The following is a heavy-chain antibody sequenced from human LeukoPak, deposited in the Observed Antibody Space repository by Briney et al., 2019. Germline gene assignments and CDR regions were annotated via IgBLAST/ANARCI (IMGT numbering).Heavy chain of an antibody. Sequence: SVKVSCKASGGTFSSYAISWVRQAPGQGLEWMGRIIPILGIANYAQKFQSRVTITADKSTSTAYMELSSLRSEDTAVYYCARDRGFRVPYYFDYWGQGTLVTVSS. CDR2: IIPILGIA. J-gene: IGHJ4*02. CDR1: GGTFSSYA. CDR3: ARDRGFRVPYYFDY. D-gene: IGHD3-10*01. V-gene: IGHV1-69*04.